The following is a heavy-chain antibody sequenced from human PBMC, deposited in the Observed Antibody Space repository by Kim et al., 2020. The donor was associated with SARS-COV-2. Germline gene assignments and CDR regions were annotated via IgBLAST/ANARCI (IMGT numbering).Heavy chain of an antibody. J-gene: IGHJ5*02. CDR3: ARHSAATMSSGGRFDP. V-gene: IGHV4-39*01. CDR1: GGSISSSSYY. Sequence: SETLSLTCTVSGGSISSSSYYWGWIRQPPGKGLEWIGSIYYSGSTYYNPSLKSRVTISVDTSKNQFSLKLSSVTAADTAVYYCARHSAATMSSGGRFDPWGQGTLVTVSS. D-gene: IGHD2-15*01. CDR2: IYYSGST.